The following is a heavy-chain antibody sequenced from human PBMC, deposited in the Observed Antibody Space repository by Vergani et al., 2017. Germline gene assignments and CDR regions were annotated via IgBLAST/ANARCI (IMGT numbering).Heavy chain of an antibody. CDR3: ARVPRVPAAFYFDY. V-gene: IGHV4-61*02. CDR1: GGSISSGSYY. J-gene: IGHJ4*02. Sequence: QVQLQESGPGLVKPSQTLSLTCTVSGGSISSGSYYWSWIRQPAGKGLEWIGRIYTSGSTNYNPSLKSRVTMSVDTSKNQFSLKLSSVTAADTAVYYCARVPRVPAAFYFDYWGQATLVTVSS. CDR2: IYTSGST. D-gene: IGHD2-2*01.